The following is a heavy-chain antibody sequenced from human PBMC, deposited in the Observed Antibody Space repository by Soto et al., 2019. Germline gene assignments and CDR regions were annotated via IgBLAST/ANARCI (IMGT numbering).Heavy chain of an antibody. CDR3: ARDRGYCNGGSCYYMDV. J-gene: IGHJ6*03. D-gene: IGHD2-15*01. V-gene: IGHV3-48*02. Sequence: EVQLVESGGGLVQPGGSLRLSCAASGFTFSSYEMNWVRQAPGKGLEWISYISTSSRAIHYADSVKGRFTISRDNVKNSLYLQMNSLRDEDTAVYYCARDRGYCNGGSCYYMDVWGKGTTGTVSS. CDR1: GFTFSSYE. CDR2: ISTSSRAI.